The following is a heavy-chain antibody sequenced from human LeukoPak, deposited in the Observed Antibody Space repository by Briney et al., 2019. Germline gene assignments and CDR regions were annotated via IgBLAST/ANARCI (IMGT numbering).Heavy chain of an antibody. CDR1: GYTFTGYY. Sequence: ASVNVSCKASGYTFTGYYMHWVRQAPGQGLEWMGWINPNSGDTNYAQKFQGWVTMTRDTSISTAYLELSRLRFDDTAVYYCARDTMTTVSHYYYYGMDVWGQGTTVTVSS. V-gene: IGHV1-2*04. D-gene: IGHD4-11*01. CDR2: INPNSGDT. J-gene: IGHJ6*02. CDR3: ARDTMTTVSHYYYYGMDV.